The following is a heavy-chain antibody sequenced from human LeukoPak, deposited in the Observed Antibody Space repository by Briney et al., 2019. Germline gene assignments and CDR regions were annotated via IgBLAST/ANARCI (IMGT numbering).Heavy chain of an antibody. CDR1: GYTFTSYG. CDR2: MNPNSGNT. Sequence: GASVKVSCKASGYTFTSYGINWVRQATGQGLEWMGWMNPNSGNTGYAQKFQGRVTITRNTSISTAYMELSSLRSEDTAVYYCARGLRYQLLSGKRRYNWFDPWGQGTPVTVSS. D-gene: IGHD2-2*01. V-gene: IGHV1-8*03. J-gene: IGHJ5*02. CDR3: ARGLRYQLLSGKRRYNWFDP.